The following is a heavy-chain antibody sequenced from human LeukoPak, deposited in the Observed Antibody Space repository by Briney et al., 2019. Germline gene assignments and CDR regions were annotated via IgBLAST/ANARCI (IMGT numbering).Heavy chain of an antibody. V-gene: IGHV1-69-2*01. Sequence: ASVKVSCKVSGYTFTGYYMHWVQQAPGKGLEWMGLVDPEDGETIYAEKFQGRVTITADTSTDTAYMELSSLRSEDTAVYYCATSGGLRFAFDIWGQGTMVTVSS. CDR3: ATSGGLRFAFDI. CDR1: GYTFTGYY. CDR2: VDPEDGET. J-gene: IGHJ3*02. D-gene: IGHD3-16*01.